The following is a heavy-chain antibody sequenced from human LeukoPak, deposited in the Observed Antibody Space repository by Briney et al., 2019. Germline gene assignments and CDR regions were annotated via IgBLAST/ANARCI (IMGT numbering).Heavy chain of an antibody. V-gene: IGHV1-2*06. CDR1: GYTFTGYY. CDR3: ARDTRGYGYGYQDY. D-gene: IGHD5-18*01. J-gene: IGHJ4*02. Sequence: ASVKVSCKASGYTFTGYYMHWVRQAPGQGLEWMGRINPNSGGTNYAQKFQGRVTMTRDTSISTAYMELSRLRSDDTAVYYCARDTRGYGYGYQDYWGQGTLVTVSS. CDR2: INPNSGGT.